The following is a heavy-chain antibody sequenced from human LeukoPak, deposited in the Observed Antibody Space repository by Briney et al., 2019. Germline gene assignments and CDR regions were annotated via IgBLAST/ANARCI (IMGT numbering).Heavy chain of an antibody. V-gene: IGHV5-51*01. CDR2: IYPGDSDT. D-gene: IGHD4-23*01. J-gene: IGHJ6*02. CDR3: ARYGGNSAYYYYGMDV. Sequence: GESLKISCKASGYTFSDYWIGWVRQMPGKGLEWMGIIYPGDSDTRYSPSFQGQVTISADKSISTAYLQWSSLKASGTAMYYCARYGGNSAYYYYGMDVWGQGTTVTVSS. CDR1: GYTFSDYW.